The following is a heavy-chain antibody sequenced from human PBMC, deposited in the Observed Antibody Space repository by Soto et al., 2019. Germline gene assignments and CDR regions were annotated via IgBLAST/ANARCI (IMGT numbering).Heavy chain of an antibody. CDR1: GGSFSGYY. CDR3: ARVRITIFGVVMNYYYYYGMDV. V-gene: IGHV4-34*01. J-gene: IGHJ6*02. CDR2: INHSGST. Sequence: SETLSLTCAVYGGSFSGYYWSWIRQPPGKGLEWIGEINHSGSTNYNPSLKSRVTISVDTSKNQFSLKLSSVTAADTAVYYCARVRITIFGVVMNYYYYYGMDVWGQGTTVTVS. D-gene: IGHD3-3*01.